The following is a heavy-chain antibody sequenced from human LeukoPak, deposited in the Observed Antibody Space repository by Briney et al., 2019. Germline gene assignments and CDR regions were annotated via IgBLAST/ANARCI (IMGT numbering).Heavy chain of an antibody. Sequence: GASVTVSFKASGYTFTEYYMHWVRLAPGQGLAWMGWINPNSGGTNYVQKFQGWVTMTRDTSINTAYMELSRLTSDDTAVYYCARANFLYCSSTSCLFDYRGQGTLVTVSS. CDR1: GYTFTEYY. D-gene: IGHD2-2*01. J-gene: IGHJ4*02. CDR2: INPNSGGT. V-gene: IGHV1-2*04. CDR3: ARANFLYCSSTSCLFDY.